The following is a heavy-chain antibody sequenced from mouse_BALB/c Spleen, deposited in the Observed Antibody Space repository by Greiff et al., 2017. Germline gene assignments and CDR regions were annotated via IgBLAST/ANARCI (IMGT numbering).Heavy chain of an antibody. V-gene: IGHV3-2*02. CDR2: ISYSGST. D-gene: IGHD1-1*01. CDR1: GYSITSDYA. CDR3: ARWDYGSSSWFAY. J-gene: IGHJ3*01. Sequence: EVQLQESGPGLVKPSQSLSLTCTVTGYSITSDYAWNWIRQFPGNKLEWMGYISYSGSTSYNPSLKSRISITRDTSKNQFFLQLNSVTTEDTATYYCARWDYGSSSWFAYWGQGTLVTVSA.